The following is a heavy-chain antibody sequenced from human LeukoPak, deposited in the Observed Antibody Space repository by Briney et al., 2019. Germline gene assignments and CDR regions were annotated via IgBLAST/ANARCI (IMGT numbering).Heavy chain of an antibody. V-gene: IGHV1-2*02. D-gene: IGHD5-24*01. CDR3: ARARWLQYYFDY. CDR2: INPNSGGT. CDR1: GYTFTGYY. J-gene: IGHJ4*02. Sequence: ASVKVSCKAAGYTFTGYYMHWVRQAPGQGLEWMGWINPNSGGTNYAQKFQGRVTMTRDTSISTAYMELSRLRSDDTAVYYCARARWLQYYFDYWGQGTLVTVSS.